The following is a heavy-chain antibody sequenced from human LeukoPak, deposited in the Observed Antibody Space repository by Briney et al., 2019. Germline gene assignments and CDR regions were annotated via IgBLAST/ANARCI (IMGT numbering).Heavy chain of an antibody. CDR3: ARRYSNYFFDY. Sequence: SETLSLTCAVSGYSITSGYYWAWSRQPPGKGVEWIGNIYHSGSTYYNPSLKSLVTVSVDTSKNQFSLKLSSVTAADTAVYYCARRYSNYFFDYWGQGTLVTVSS. CDR2: IYHSGST. CDR1: GYSITSGYY. V-gene: IGHV4-38-2*01. D-gene: IGHD4-11*01. J-gene: IGHJ4*02.